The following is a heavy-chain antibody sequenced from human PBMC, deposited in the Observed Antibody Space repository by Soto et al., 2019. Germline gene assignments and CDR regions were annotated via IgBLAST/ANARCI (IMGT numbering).Heavy chain of an antibody. V-gene: IGHV4-30-2*01. CDR1: VGSISTGGYS. D-gene: IGHD7-27*01. CDR3: ARGTKPGYFQH. J-gene: IGHJ1*01. Sequence: SLSLTCAVPVGSISTGGYSWRWIRQPPGKGLEWIGYIYHSGSTYYSPSLKSRVTISVDRSKNQFSLKLSSVTAADTAVYYCARGTKPGYFQHWGQGTLVTVSS. CDR2: IYHSGST.